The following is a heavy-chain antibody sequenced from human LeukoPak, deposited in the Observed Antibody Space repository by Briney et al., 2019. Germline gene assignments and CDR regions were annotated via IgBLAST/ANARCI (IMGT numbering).Heavy chain of an antibody. V-gene: IGHV3-53*05. CDR2: IYSGGST. D-gene: IGHD6-13*01. CDR3: AKEVGQQLAGRYYYYGMDV. Sequence: GGSLRLSCAASGFSVSSNYMSWVRQAPGKGLEWVSVIYSGGSTYYADFVEGRFTISRDGSKNTLYLQMNSLRAEDTAVYYCAKEVGQQLAGRYYYYGMDVWGQGTTVTVSS. J-gene: IGHJ6*02. CDR1: GFSVSSNY.